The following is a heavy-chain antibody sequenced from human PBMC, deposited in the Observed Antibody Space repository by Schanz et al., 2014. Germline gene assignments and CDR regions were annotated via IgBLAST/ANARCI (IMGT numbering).Heavy chain of an antibody. Sequence: QVQLVQSGGEVKKPGASVRVSCKASGYTFSSYGISWVRQAPGQGLEWMGWISAYNGDTKFAKTFQDRVTLTTDTSTSTAYMELRSLRSDDTAVYYCARNIIATARAYDIWGQGTMVTVSS. V-gene: IGHV1-18*04. CDR3: ARNIIATARAYDI. CDR2: ISAYNGDT. D-gene: IGHD6-13*01. CDR1: GYTFSSYG. J-gene: IGHJ3*02.